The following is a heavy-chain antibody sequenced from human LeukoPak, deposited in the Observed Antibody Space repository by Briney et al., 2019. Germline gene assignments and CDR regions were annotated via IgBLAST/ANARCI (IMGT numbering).Heavy chain of an antibody. V-gene: IGHV4-34*01. CDR3: ARGRRVLRFLEWLLSYWYFDL. D-gene: IGHD3-3*01. CDR2: INHSGST. Sequence: SETLSLTCAVYGGSFSGYYWSWIRQPPGKGLEWIGEINHSGSTNYNPSLKSRVTISVDTSKNQFSLKLSSVTAADTAVYYCARGRRVLRFLEWLLSYWYFDLWGRGTLATVSS. J-gene: IGHJ2*01. CDR1: GGSFSGYY.